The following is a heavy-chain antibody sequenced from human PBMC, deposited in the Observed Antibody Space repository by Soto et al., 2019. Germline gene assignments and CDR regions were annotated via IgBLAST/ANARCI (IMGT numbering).Heavy chain of an antibody. CDR3: ARASAYSTPWTFDN. CDR2: ISGFNGNT. D-gene: IGHD2-8*01. J-gene: IGHJ4*02. CDR1: GYTFTRYG. V-gene: IGHV1-18*01. Sequence: ASVKVSCKASGYTFTRYGISWVRQAPGQGLEWMGWISGFNGNTKESEKFQGRVTLTTDTAANTAHMELRGLRSDDTAVYYCARASAYSTPWTFDNWGQGTLVTVSS.